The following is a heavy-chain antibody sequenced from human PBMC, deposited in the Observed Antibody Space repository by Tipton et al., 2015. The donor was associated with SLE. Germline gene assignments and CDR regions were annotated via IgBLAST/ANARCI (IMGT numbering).Heavy chain of an antibody. CDR1: GFNFDNYG. CDR3: ARDRGRYYGSGSYDY. CDR2: ISGSGVDP. Sequence: SLRLSCAASGFNFDNYGMSWVRQAPGKGLEWVSAISGSGVDPYYADSVKGRFTISRDNSKNTLYLQMNSLRAEDTAVYYCARDRGRYYGSGSYDYWGQGTLVTVSS. D-gene: IGHD3-10*01. J-gene: IGHJ4*02. V-gene: IGHV3-23*01.